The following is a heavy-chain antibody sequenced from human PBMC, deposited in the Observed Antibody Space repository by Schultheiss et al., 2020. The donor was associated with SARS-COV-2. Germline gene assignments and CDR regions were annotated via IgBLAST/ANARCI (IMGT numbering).Heavy chain of an antibody. CDR2: ISSSGSTI. J-gene: IGHJ4*02. Sequence: GGSLRLSCAASGFTFSDYYMSWIRQAPGKGLEWVSYISSSGSTIYYADSVKGRFTISRDNAKNSLYLQMNSLRAEDTAVYYCARRVSDILTVYYFDYWGQGTLVTVSS. D-gene: IGHD3-9*01. CDR3: ARRVSDILTVYYFDY. V-gene: IGHV3-11*01. CDR1: GFTFSDYY.